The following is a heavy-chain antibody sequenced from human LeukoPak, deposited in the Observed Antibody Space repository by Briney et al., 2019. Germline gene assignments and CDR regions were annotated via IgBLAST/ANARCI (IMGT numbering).Heavy chain of an antibody. CDR2: ISSSSSYI. CDR3: ARDMEWLLSPHYYYYMDV. D-gene: IGHD3-3*01. Sequence: PGGSLRLSCAASGFTFSSYSMNWVRQAPGKGLEWVSSISSSSSYIYYADSVKGRFTISRDNAENSLYLQMNSLRAEDTAVYYCARDMEWLLSPHYYYYMDVWGKGTTVTVSS. J-gene: IGHJ6*03. CDR1: GFTFSSYS. V-gene: IGHV3-21*01.